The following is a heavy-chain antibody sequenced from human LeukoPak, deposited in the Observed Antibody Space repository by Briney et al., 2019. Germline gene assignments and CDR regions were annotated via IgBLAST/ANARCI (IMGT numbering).Heavy chain of an antibody. D-gene: IGHD4-11*01. Sequence: ASVKVSCQTSGYTLTDYYIHWVRQAPGQGLAWVGWINPNSGETNSAQKFQGRVTMTGDTTISTAYMELRRVTSDDTAVYYCARDRDYSNTERGFDYWGQGTLVTVSS. CDR2: INPNSGET. J-gene: IGHJ4*02. V-gene: IGHV1-2*02. CDR3: ARDRDYSNTERGFDY. CDR1: GYTLTDYY.